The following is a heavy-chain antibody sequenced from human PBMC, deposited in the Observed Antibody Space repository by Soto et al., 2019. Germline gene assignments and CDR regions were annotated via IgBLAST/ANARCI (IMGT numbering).Heavy chain of an antibody. J-gene: IGHJ3*02. CDR1: GGTFSSYA. D-gene: IGHD2-8*01. CDR3: ASLVCTKGVCSLDAFDI. V-gene: IGHV1-69*13. CDR2: IIPIFGTA. Sequence: SVKVSCKASGGTFSSYAISWVRQAPGQGLEWMGGIIPIFGTANYAQKFQGRVTITADESTSTAYMELSSLRSEDTAVYYCASLVCTKGVCSLDAFDIWGQGTMVTVSS.